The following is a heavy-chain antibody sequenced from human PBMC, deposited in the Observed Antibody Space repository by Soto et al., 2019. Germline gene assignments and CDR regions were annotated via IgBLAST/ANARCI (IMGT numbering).Heavy chain of an antibody. CDR2: IYYSGST. CDR1: GGSISSYY. J-gene: IGHJ5*02. CDR3: ARHLGYDSSGYYRNWFDP. V-gene: IGHV4-59*08. D-gene: IGHD3-22*01. Sequence: QVQLQESGPGLVKPSETLSLTCTVSGGSISSYYWSWIRQPPGKGLEWIGYIYYSGSTNYNPSLKSRGAISVDTSKNQFSLKLSSVTVADTAVYYCARHLGYDSSGYYRNWFDPWGQGTLVTVSS.